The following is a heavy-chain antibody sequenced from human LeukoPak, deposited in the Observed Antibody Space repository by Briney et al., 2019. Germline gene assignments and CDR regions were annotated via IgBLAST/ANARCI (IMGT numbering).Heavy chain of an antibody. CDR2: INTDGSST. V-gene: IGHV3-74*01. CDR3: AKGDSTAGGYSAD. CDR1: GFTFSSYW. J-gene: IGHJ4*02. D-gene: IGHD2-21*02. Sequence: GGSLRLSCAASGFTFSSYWMHWVRQAPGKGLVWVSRINTDGSSTSYADSVKGRFTISRDNSKKTLSLQMNSLRVEDTAVYYCAKGDSTAGGYSADWGQGTLVTVSS.